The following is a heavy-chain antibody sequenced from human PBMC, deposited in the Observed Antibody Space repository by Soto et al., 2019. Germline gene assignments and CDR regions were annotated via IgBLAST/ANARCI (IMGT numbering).Heavy chain of an antibody. J-gene: IGHJ4*02. CDR2: ISSSSSTI. D-gene: IGHD2-15*01. Sequence: GGSLRLSCAASGFTFSSYSMNWVRQAPGKGLEWVSYISSSSSTIYYADSVKGRFTISRDNAMNTLYLQMNSLRAEDTAVYYCAKDTLVVVAVPSDYWGQGTLVTVSS. CDR3: AKDTLVVVAVPSDY. CDR1: GFTFSSYS. V-gene: IGHV3-48*01.